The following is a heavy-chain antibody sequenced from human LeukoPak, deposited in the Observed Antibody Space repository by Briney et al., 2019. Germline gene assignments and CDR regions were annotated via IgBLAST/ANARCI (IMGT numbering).Heavy chain of an antibody. CDR1: GDSVTGYY. CDR3: VIGVGWQPDY. V-gene: IGHV4-59*02. J-gene: IGHJ4*02. D-gene: IGHD2-15*01. Sequence: KPSETLSLTCTVFGDSVTGYYLNWVRQPPGKGLEWIGHIYKIGTTNYNPSLNSRLTISADTSKNQFSLKLRSVTAADTAVYYCVIGVGWQPDYWGQGALVTVSS. CDR2: IYKIGTT.